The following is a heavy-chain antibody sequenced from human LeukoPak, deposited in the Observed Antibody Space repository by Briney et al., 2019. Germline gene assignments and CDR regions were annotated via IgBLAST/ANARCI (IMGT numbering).Heavy chain of an antibody. CDR2: MNPNSGNT. V-gene: IGHV1-8*01. J-gene: IGHJ5*02. Sequence: ASVKVSCKASGYTFTSYDINWVRQATGQGLEWMGWMNPNSGNTGYAQKFQGRVTMTRNTSISTAYMELRSLRSDDTAVYYCARDRSITMIRGLNWFDPWGQGTLVTVSS. CDR1: GYTFTSYD. D-gene: IGHD3-22*01. CDR3: ARDRSITMIRGLNWFDP.